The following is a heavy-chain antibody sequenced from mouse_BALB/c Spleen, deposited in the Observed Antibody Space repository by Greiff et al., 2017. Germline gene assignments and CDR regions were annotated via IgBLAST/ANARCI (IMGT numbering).Heavy chain of an antibody. CDR2: ISDGGSYT. V-gene: IGHV5-4*02. J-gene: IGHJ3*01. CDR3: ARDYGSSLAWFAY. Sequence: EVQGVESGGGLVKPGGSLKLSCAASGFTFSDYYMYWVRQTPEKRLEWVATISDGGSYTYYPDSVKGRFTISRDNAKNNLYLQMSSLKSEDTAMYYCARDYGSSLAWFAYWGQGTLVTVSA. CDR1: GFTFSDYY. D-gene: IGHD1-1*01.